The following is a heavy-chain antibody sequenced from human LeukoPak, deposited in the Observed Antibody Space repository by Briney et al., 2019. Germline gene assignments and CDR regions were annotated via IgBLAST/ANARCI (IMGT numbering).Heavy chain of an antibody. V-gene: IGHV3-33*01. D-gene: IGHD2-8*02. Sequence: GGSLRLSCAASGFTFSSYGMHWVRQAPGKGLEWVAVIWYDGSNKYYADSVKGRFTISRDNSKNTLYLQMNSLRAEDTAVYYCARALLVIRGGTVEYYFDYWGQGTLVTASS. CDR1: GFTFSSYG. CDR3: ARALLVIRGGTVEYYFDY. CDR2: IWYDGSNK. J-gene: IGHJ4*02.